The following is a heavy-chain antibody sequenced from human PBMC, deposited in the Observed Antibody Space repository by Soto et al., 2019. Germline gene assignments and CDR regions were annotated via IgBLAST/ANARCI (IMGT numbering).Heavy chain of an antibody. Sequence: EVQLLESGGGLVQPGGSLRLSCAASGFTFSSYAMSWVRQAPGKGLEWVSAISGSGGSTYYADPVKGRFTISRDNTKNTRDLQMNSLRAEDTAVYYWAKDRDSSGWPSDYWGQGTLVTVSS. CDR1: GFTFSSYA. D-gene: IGHD6-19*01. CDR3: AKDRDSSGWPSDY. CDR2: ISGSGGST. V-gene: IGHV3-23*01. J-gene: IGHJ4*02.